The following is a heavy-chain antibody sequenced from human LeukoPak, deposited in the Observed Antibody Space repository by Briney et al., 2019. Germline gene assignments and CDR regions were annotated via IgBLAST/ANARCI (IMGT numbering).Heavy chain of an antibody. Sequence: SVKVSCKASGGTLSSYAISWVRQAPGQGLEWMGGIIPIFATANYAQKFQGRVTITADESTSTAYMELSSLRSEDTAVYYCARGPITTRSHFDYWGQGTLVTVSS. CDR2: IIPIFATA. CDR3: ARGPITTRSHFDY. J-gene: IGHJ4*02. D-gene: IGHD3-22*01. V-gene: IGHV1-69*01. CDR1: GGTLSSYA.